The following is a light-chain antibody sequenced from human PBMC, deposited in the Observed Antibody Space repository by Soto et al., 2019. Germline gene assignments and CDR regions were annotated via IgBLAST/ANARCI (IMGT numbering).Light chain of an antibody. CDR3: QVWDRGSDHYV. V-gene: IGLV3-21*02. CDR2: DDS. J-gene: IGLJ1*01. Sequence: SYELTQPPSVSVAPGQAASIACGGNNIGSKSVHWYQQKPGQAPVMVVYDDSDRPSGIPERFSGSNSGDTATLTISGVEPGDEADYYCQVWDRGSDHYVFGSGTKLTVL. CDR1: NIGSKS.